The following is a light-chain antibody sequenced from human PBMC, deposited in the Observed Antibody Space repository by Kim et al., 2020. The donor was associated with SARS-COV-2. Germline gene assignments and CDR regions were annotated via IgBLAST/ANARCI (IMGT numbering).Light chain of an antibody. CDR3: SSYTNTNTRV. V-gene: IGLV2-14*03. CDR2: DVS. Sequence: QSALTQPASVSGSPGQSITISCTGTSSDVGGYDYVSWYKQHPGNAPKLLIHDVSSRPSGVSDRFSGSKAGITASLTISGLQAEDEADYYCSSYTNTNTRVFGGGTKVTVL. J-gene: IGLJ3*02. CDR1: SSDVGGYDY.